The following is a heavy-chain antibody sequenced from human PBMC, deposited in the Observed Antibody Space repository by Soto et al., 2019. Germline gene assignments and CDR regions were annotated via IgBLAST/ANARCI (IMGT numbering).Heavy chain of an antibody. CDR2: ISWDGGST. J-gene: IGHJ4*02. CDR1: GFTFDDYT. CDR3: GKGIGGRVATIQDLFDY. D-gene: IGHD5-12*01. V-gene: IGHV3-43*01. Sequence: EVQLVESGGVVVQPGGSLRLSCAASGFTFDDYTMHWVRQAPGKGLEWVSLISWDGGSTYYADSVKGRFTISRDNSKNSLYLQMNSLRTEDTALYYCGKGIGGRVATIQDLFDYWGQGTLVTVSS.